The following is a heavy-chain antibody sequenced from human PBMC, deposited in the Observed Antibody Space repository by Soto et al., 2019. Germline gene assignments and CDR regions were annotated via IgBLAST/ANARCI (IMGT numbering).Heavy chain of an antibody. CDR2: IYYSGST. CDR1: GGSISSGDYY. D-gene: IGHD3-9*01. Sequence: SETLSLTCTVSGGSISSGDYYWSWIRQPPGKGLEWSGYIYYSGSTYYNPSLKSRVTISVDTSKNQFSLKLSSVTDADTAVYYCARDTYFDTRKWFDAWGQGTLVTVSS. J-gene: IGHJ5*02. V-gene: IGHV4-30-4*01. CDR3: ARDTYFDTRKWFDA.